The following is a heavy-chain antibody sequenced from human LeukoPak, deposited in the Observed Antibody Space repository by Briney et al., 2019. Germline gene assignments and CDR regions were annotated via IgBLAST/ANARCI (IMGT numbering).Heavy chain of an antibody. CDR3: AKRGVVIRVILVGFHKEAYYFDS. V-gene: IGHV3-23*01. CDR1: GITLSNYG. D-gene: IGHD3-22*01. J-gene: IGHJ4*02. Sequence: GGSLRLSCAVSGITLSNYGMSWVRQTPGKGLEWVAGISGSGGSTNYADSVKGRFSISRDNPKNTLYLQMNSLRAEDTAVYFCAKRGVVIRVILVGFHKEAYYFDSWGQGALVTVSS. CDR2: ISGSGGST.